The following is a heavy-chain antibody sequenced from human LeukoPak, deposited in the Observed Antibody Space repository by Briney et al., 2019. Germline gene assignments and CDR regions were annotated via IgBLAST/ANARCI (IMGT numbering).Heavy chain of an antibody. Sequence: GGSLRLSCAASGFTFSSYSMNWVRQAPGKGLEWVSSISSSSSYIYYADSVKGRFTISRDNAKNSLYLQMNSLRAEDTAVYYCARSVSCSSTSCYEAWYYYGMGVWGQGTTVTVSS. V-gene: IGHV3-21*01. CDR1: GFTFSSYS. J-gene: IGHJ6*02. D-gene: IGHD2-2*01. CDR3: ARSVSCSSTSCYEAWYYYGMGV. CDR2: ISSSSSYI.